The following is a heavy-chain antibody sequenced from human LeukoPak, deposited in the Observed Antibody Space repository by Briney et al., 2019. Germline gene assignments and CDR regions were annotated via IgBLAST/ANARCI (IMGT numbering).Heavy chain of an antibody. V-gene: IGHV3-30*03. D-gene: IGHD3-22*01. CDR3: ARRYYGSATYRLPYDY. CDR1: GFTFSSYG. Sequence: GGSLRLSCAASGFTFSSYGMHWVRQAPGKGLEWVAVISVDGSNEYYADSVKGRFTISRDNSKNTLYLQMNSLRPEDTAVYYCARRYYGSATYRLPYDYWGQGTLVTVSS. J-gene: IGHJ4*02. CDR2: ISVDGSNE.